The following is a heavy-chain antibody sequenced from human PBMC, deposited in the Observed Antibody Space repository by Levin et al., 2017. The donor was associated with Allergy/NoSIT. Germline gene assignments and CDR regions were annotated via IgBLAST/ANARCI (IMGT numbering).Heavy chain of an antibody. CDR3: AKGGDMDV. CDR2: ITSDGSSK. Sequence: GGSLRLSCAASGFSFSTYGIHWVRQAPGKGLEWVALITSDGSSKFFADPVKGRFTISRDNSKNTLHLQMSSLRPEDTAVYYCAKGGDMDVWGQGTTVTVSS. V-gene: IGHV3-30*18. CDR1: GFSFSTYG. J-gene: IGHJ6*02. D-gene: IGHD3-10*01.